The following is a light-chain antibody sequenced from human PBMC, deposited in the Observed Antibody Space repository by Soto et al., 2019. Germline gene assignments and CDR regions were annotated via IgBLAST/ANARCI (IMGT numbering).Light chain of an antibody. J-gene: IGLJ1*01. CDR1: IGDIGSYNR. CDR2: EVT. V-gene: IGLV2-14*01. CDR3: SSYTNINTRACV. Sequence: QSVLTQPAAVSGSPGQSSTISCTGTIGDIGSYNRVSWYQQHPGKAPKLIIYEVTDRPSGVSNRFSGSKSGNTASLTISGLHAEDEAEYYCSSYTNINTRACVFGTGTKVTVL.